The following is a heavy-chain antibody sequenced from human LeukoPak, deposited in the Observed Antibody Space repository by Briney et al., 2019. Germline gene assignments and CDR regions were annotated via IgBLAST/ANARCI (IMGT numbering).Heavy chain of an antibody. Sequence: PSETLSLTCTASGGSISSYYWSWIRQAAGKGLEWIWRIYTSGSTNYNPSLKSRVTMSVDTSKNQCNLKLSSVTAADTIVYYCARGKTAAAGIDWFDPWGQGTLVTVSS. CDR3: ARGKTAAAGIDWFDP. CDR2: IYTSGST. V-gene: IGHV4-4*07. J-gene: IGHJ5*02. CDR1: GGSISSYY. D-gene: IGHD6-13*01.